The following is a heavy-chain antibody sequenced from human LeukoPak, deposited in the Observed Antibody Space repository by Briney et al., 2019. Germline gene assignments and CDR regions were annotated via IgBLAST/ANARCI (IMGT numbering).Heavy chain of an antibody. CDR3: ARQDGSYCSGGSCYRAFYYYYGMDV. CDR2: IYYSGST. CDR1: GGSISSSSYY. V-gene: IGHV4-39*01. Sequence: SETLSLTCTVSGGSISSSSYYWGWIRQPPGKGLERIGSIYYSGSTYYNPSLKSRVTISVDTSKNQFSLKLSSVTAADTAVYYCARQDGSYCSGGSCYRAFYYYYGMDVWGQGTTVTVSS. J-gene: IGHJ6*02. D-gene: IGHD2-15*01.